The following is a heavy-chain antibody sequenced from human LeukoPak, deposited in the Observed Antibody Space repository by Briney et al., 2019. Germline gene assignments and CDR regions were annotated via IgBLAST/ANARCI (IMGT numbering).Heavy chain of an antibody. CDR2: IYYSGST. D-gene: IGHD3-10*01. J-gene: IGHJ4*02. Sequence: SETLSLTCTVSGGSISSYYWSWIRQPPGKGLEWIGYIYYSGSTNYNPSLKSRVTISVDTSKNQFSLKLSSVTAADTAVYYCARALYGSGRFDYWGQGTLVTVSS. CDR1: GGSISSYY. CDR3: ARALYGSGRFDY. V-gene: IGHV4-59*08.